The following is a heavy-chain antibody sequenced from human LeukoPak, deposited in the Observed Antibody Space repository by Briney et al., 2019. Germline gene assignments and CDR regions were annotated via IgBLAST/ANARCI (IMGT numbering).Heavy chain of an antibody. CDR3: ARDRPTNWESLGEAFDI. D-gene: IGHD7-27*01. J-gene: IGHJ3*02. Sequence: GGSLRLSCAASGFTFSSYSMNWVRQAPGKGLEWVSSISSSSSHIYYAASVRGRFTIPRDNAKNSLYLQMNSLRAEDTAVYYCARDRPTNWESLGEAFDIWGQGTMVTVSS. CDR1: GFTFSSYS. CDR2: ISSSSSHI. V-gene: IGHV3-21*01.